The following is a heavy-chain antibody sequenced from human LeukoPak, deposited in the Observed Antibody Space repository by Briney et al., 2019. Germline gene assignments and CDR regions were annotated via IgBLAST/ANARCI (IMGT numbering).Heavy chain of an antibody. CDR1: GFTFGYYA. Sequence: LAGGSLRLSCKTSGFTFGYYAMSWFRQAPGKGLEWVGFIRSKAYGGTTEYAASVKGRFTISRDDSNGIAYLQMNSLKTEDTAIYYCIRGELLDGGGGQGTLVTVSS. V-gene: IGHV3-49*03. D-gene: IGHD1-26*01. CDR2: IRSKAYGGTT. CDR3: IRGELLDGG. J-gene: IGHJ4*02.